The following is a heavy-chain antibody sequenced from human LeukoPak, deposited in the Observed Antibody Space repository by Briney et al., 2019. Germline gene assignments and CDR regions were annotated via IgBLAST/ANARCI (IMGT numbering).Heavy chain of an antibody. CDR3: VLSYGSGTSWVDH. CDR1: GLNFFDYA. D-gene: IGHD3-10*01. J-gene: IGHJ5*02. V-gene: IGHV3-23*01. Sequence: GGSLRLSCAASGLNFFDYAMSWVRQAPGKGLEWDSTISGACGPTYYPDSVKGRFTVSRDNSKNTLYLQLNSLRPEDTAIYYCVLSYGSGTSWVDHWGQGTLVTVSS. CDR2: ISGACGPT.